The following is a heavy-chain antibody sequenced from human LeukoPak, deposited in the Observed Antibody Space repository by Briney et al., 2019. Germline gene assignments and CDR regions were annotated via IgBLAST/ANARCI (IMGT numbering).Heavy chain of an antibody. V-gene: IGHV3-33*01. CDR1: RFTFSNYG. CDR3: ARDPGRGYTYGYGFDY. J-gene: IGHJ4*02. CDR2: IWYDGSNK. D-gene: IGHD5-18*01. Sequence: GGSLRLSCAASRFTFSNYGMHWVRPAPGKGLEWVAVIWYDGSNKYYADSVKGRFTISRDNSKNTLYLQMNSLRAEDTAVYYCARDPGRGYTYGYGFDYWGQGTLVTVSS.